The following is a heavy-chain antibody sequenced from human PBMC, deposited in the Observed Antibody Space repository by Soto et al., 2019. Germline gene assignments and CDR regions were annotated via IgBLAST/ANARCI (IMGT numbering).Heavy chain of an antibody. CDR2: IYYSGST. CDR1: GGSISSGDYY. V-gene: IGHV4-30-4*01. Sequence: PSETLSLTCTVSGGSISSGDYYWSWIRQPPGKGLECIGYIYYSGSTYYNPSLKSRVTISVDTSKNQFSLKLSSVTAADTAVYYCARVPFYDSSGRSYYFDYWGQGTLVTSPQ. CDR3: ARVPFYDSSGRSYYFDY. D-gene: IGHD3-22*01. J-gene: IGHJ4*02.